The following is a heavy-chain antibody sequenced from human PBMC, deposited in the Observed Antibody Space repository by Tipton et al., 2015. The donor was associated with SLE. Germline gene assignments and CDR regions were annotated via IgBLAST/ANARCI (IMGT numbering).Heavy chain of an antibody. CDR2: ISGYDGKT. CDR3: ARGANLKWSFEY. D-gene: IGHD2-15*01. CDR1: GYTFTSYS. J-gene: IGHJ4*02. V-gene: IGHV1-18*01. Sequence: QVQLVQSGAEVKKPGAAVKVSCKASGYTFTSYSISWVRQAPGQGLEWMGWISGYDGKTNYAEKFQGRVTMTTDTSTKTAYMELRSLRSDDTAMYYCARGANLKWSFEYWGQGTLVTVSS.